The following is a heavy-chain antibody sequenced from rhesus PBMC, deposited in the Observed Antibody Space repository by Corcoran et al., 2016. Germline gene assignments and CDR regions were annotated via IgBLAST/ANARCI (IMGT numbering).Heavy chain of an antibody. D-gene: IGHD2-39*01. CDR1: GGSISSNY. Sequence: QVQLQEWGEGLVKPSETLSLTCAVYGGSISSNYWSWIRQPPGKGLEWIGRIRSGGSTNYNPSLKSRVTISIDTSKNQFSLKLSSVTAADTAVYYCASESTNYAHFDYWGQGVLVTVSS. V-gene: IGHV4-160*01. CDR2: IRSGGST. J-gene: IGHJ4*01. CDR3: ASESTNYAHFDY.